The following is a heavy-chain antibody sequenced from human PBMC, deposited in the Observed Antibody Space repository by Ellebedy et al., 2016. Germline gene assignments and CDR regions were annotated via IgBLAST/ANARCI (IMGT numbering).Heavy chain of an antibody. V-gene: IGHV3-21*01. Sequence: GGSLRPSXTASGFTFSVAGMTWVRQAPGKGLEWVATIVFSGTATYYSDSLKGRFIISRDNAKNSLFLQMSSLRVEDTAVYYCARDGSEWSRDYWGQGTLVTVSS. D-gene: IGHD3-3*01. CDR2: IVFSGTAT. CDR3: ARDGSEWSRDY. CDR1: GFTFSVAG. J-gene: IGHJ4*02.